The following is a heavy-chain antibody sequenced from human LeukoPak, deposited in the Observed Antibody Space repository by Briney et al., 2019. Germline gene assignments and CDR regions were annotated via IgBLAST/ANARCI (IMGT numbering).Heavy chain of an antibody. CDR1: GFTFNNYW. CDR3: ARRGTGHGMDV. J-gene: IGHJ6*02. CDR2: INNDGSSA. V-gene: IGHV3-74*01. Sequence: GGSLRLSCAASGFTFNNYWIHWVRQVPGKGLVWVSRINNDGSSASYVDSVKGRFTISRDNAKNTLFLQMNSLRAEDTAVYYCARRGTGHGMDVWGQGTTVSVSS. D-gene: IGHD1-1*01.